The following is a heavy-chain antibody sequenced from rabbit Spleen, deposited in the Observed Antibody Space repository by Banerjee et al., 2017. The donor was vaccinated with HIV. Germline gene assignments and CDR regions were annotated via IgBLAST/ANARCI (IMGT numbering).Heavy chain of an antibody. CDR3: ARDLVGVIGWNFNL. V-gene: IGHV1S45*01. J-gene: IGHJ4*01. D-gene: IGHD1-1*01. CDR1: GFSFSSNW. Sequence: LEESGGGLVKPGGSLTLTCTASGFSFSSNWICWVRQAPGKGLEWIACIDTNDGDTDYANWPKGRFTISKTSSTTVTLQMTSLTAADTAIYFCARDLVGVIGWNFNLWGQGTLVTVS. CDR2: IDTNDGDT.